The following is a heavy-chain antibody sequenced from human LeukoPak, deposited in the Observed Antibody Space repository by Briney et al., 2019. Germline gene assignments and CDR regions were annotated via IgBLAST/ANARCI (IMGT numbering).Heavy chain of an antibody. Sequence: GGSLRLSCAASGFTFSSYEMNWVRQAPGKGLEWISYISSSGSSMSYADSVKGRFTISRDNAKNSMYLQMTSLRAGDAAVYYCARGYHSDTTGYNPLDHWGQGTLVTVSS. V-gene: IGHV3-48*03. D-gene: IGHD3-22*01. CDR3: ARGYHSDTTGYNPLDH. CDR1: GFTFSSYE. CDR2: ISSSGSSM. J-gene: IGHJ4*02.